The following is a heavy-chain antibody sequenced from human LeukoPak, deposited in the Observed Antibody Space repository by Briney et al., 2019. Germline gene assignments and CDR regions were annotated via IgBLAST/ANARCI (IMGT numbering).Heavy chain of an antibody. CDR1: GFTFSSYA. CDR3: ARDNLPSIVVVPAGFDP. J-gene: IGHJ5*02. D-gene: IGHD2-2*01. CDR2: ISSNGGST. Sequence: SGGSLRLSCAASGFTFSSYAMHWVRQAPGKGLEYVSAISSNGGSTYYANSVKGRFTISRDNSKNTLYLQMGSLRAEDMAVYYCARDNLPSIVVVPAGFDPWGQGTLVTVSS. V-gene: IGHV3-64*01.